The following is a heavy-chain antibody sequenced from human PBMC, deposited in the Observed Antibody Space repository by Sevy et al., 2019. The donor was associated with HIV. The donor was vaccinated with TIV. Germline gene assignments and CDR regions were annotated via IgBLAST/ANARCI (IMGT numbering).Heavy chain of an antibody. CDR2: ISSSSSTI. CDR1: GFTFSTYS. CDR3: ARVPSTGRYGMDV. D-gene: IGHD3-10*01. V-gene: IGHV3-48*01. Sequence: GGSLRLSCAASGFTFSTYSMNWVRQAPGKGLEWVSYISSSSSTIYYADSVRGRFTISRDNAKNSLYLQMNSPRADDTAVYYCARVPSTGRYGMDVWGQGTTVTVSS. J-gene: IGHJ6*02.